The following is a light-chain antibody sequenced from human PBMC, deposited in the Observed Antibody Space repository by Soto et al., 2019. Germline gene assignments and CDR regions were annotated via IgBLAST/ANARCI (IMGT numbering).Light chain of an antibody. Sequence: DIQMTQSPSSLSASVGDRVTITCRASQSIGSYLHWYQQKPGKAPKLLIYAASNLQSGVPSRFSASRSGTDFTLTLNSLQPEDFATYYCQHCYSTPFTFGQGTKVEIK. V-gene: IGKV1-39*01. J-gene: IGKJ3*01. CDR1: QSIGSY. CDR2: AAS. CDR3: QHCYSTPFT.